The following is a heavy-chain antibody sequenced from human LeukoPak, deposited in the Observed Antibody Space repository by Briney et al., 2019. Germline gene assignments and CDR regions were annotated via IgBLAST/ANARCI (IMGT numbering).Heavy chain of an antibody. CDR3: AKDVAAAGTGPHYYYYGMDV. V-gene: IGHV3-30*02. D-gene: IGHD6-13*01. J-gene: IGHJ6*02. CDR1: GFTFSSYG. CDR2: IRYDGSNK. Sequence: GGSLRLSCAASGFTFSSYGMHWVRQAPGKGLEWVAFIRYDGSNKYYADSVKGRFTISRDNSKNTLYLQMNSLRAEDTALYYCAKDVAAAGTGPHYYYYGMDVWGQGTTVTVSS.